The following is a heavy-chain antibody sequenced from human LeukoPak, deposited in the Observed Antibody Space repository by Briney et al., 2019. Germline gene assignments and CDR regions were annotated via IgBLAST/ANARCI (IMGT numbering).Heavy chain of an antibody. CDR2: ISSSSSTI. Sequence: GSLRLSCAASGFTFSSYSMNWVRQAPGKGLEWVSYISSSSSTIYYADSVKGRFTISRDNAKNSLYLQMNSLRAEDTAVYYCAREASGYYLDYWGQGTLVTVSS. D-gene: IGHD3-22*01. CDR3: AREASGYYLDY. V-gene: IGHV3-48*04. J-gene: IGHJ4*02. CDR1: GFTFSSYS.